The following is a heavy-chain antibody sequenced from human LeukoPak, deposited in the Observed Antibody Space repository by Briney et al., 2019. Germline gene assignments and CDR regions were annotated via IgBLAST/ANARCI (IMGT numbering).Heavy chain of an antibody. CDR2: ISTTGADT. V-gene: IGHV3-23*01. CDR1: GISFSSYA. Sequence: PGGSLRLSCAVSGISFSSYAMSWVRQAPGKGLEWVSAISTTGADTHYADSVKGRFTISRDNSKNTMYLQMNSLRAEDTAMYYCAKGNFGYDLYYFDYWGQGTLVTVSS. J-gene: IGHJ4*02. D-gene: IGHD5-12*01. CDR3: AKGNFGYDLYYFDY.